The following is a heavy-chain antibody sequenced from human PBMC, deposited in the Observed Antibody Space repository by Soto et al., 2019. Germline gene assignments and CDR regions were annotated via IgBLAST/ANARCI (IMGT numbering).Heavy chain of an antibody. CDR1: GGSISTVSYC. CDR3: TRGPSGDKVDY. D-gene: IGHD7-27*01. CDR2: IYNGGNT. J-gene: IGHJ4*02. V-gene: IGHV4-30-4*01. Sequence: QVQLQESGPGLVKPSQTLSLTCSVSGGSISTVSYCWSWIRQAPDKGLECIGHIYNGGNTYNNPSLESRVTISVDTSKNQFSLKLRSVTAADTAVYYCTRGPSGDKVDYWGQGTLVTVSS.